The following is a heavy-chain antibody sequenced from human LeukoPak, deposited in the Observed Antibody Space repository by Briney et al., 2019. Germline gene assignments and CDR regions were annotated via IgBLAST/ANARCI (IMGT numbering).Heavy chain of an antibody. Sequence: SETLSLTCTVSGGSISTYCWSWIRQPAGKGLEWIGHICTSGSTNYNPSLKSRVTMSVDTSNNEFSLKLNSVTAADTAVYYCAREHGDYGRTYFDYWGQGTLVTVSS. V-gene: IGHV4-4*07. J-gene: IGHJ4*02. CDR3: AREHGDYGRTYFDY. CDR1: GGSISTYC. D-gene: IGHD4-17*01. CDR2: ICTSGST.